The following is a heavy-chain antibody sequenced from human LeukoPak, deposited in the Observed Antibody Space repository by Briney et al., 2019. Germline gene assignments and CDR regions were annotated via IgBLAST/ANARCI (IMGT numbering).Heavy chain of an antibody. J-gene: IGHJ4*02. CDR1: GGSLSGYY. D-gene: IGHD2-21*02. V-gene: IGHV4-34*01. CDR2: MNHSGST. Sequence: PSQTLPLTCAVYGGSLSGYYWRWIRQPPGKGLEWIGEMNHSGSTNYHPSLKSRLTISVDASKNQFSLKLSSVTAADTAVYYCARGPRYCGGDCYFPFDYWGQGTRVTVSS. CDR3: ARGPRYCGGDCYFPFDY.